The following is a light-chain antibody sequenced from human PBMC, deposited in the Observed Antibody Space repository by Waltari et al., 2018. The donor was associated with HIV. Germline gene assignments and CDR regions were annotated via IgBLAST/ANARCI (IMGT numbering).Light chain of an antibody. J-gene: IGKJ4*01. CDR3: QQAYSFPLT. Sequence: DIQMTQSPSSVSASVGDSVTITCRASQGIHSWVAWYRQKPGKAPELLIYAASHLQTGVPSRFSGSGSGTDFTLTISSLQPEDFATYYCQQAYSFPLTFGGGTRVAIK. CDR2: AAS. V-gene: IGKV1-12*01. CDR1: QGIHSW.